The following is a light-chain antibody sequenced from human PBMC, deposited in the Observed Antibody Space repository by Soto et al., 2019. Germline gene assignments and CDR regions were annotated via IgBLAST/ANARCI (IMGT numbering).Light chain of an antibody. CDR3: LQHYNYPQT. CDR2: DAS. Sequence: EIVMTQSPATLSVSPGVKATVSCRASQSVSNNLAWFQQKPGQAPRLLIYDASNRATGIPARFSGSGSGTDFTLTISNLQPEDFATYYCLQHYNYPQTFGQGTKVDIK. CDR1: QSVSNN. V-gene: IGKV3D-15*01. J-gene: IGKJ1*01.